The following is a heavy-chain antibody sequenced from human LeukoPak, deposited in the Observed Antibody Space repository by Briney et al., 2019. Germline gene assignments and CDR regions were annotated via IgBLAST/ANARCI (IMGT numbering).Heavy chain of an antibody. D-gene: IGHD3-22*01. Sequence: PGGSLRLSCVASGFTFSNFGMNWVPQAPGKGLQWLSYITSSSKTIYYADSAKGRFTISRDNARNSLYLQMNSLRVEDTAVYYCARVDVYYFDSSGCLDYWGQGTLVTVSS. CDR3: ARVDVYYFDSSGCLDY. V-gene: IGHV3-48*01. J-gene: IGHJ4*02. CDR1: GFTFSNFG. CDR2: ITSSSKTI.